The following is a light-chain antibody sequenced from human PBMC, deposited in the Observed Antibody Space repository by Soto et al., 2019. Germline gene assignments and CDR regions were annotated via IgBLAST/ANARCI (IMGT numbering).Light chain of an antibody. J-gene: IGKJ5*01. CDR3: QQYNSYPIT. CDR2: GAT. Sequence: DIQMTQSPSAVSASVGDRVTITCRTSQDITSYLVWFQQKPGKVPERLIYGATNLQSGVPSRFSGSGSGTEFTLTISSLQPDDFATYYCQQYNSYPITFGQGTLLEIK. CDR1: QDITSY. V-gene: IGKV1-17*03.